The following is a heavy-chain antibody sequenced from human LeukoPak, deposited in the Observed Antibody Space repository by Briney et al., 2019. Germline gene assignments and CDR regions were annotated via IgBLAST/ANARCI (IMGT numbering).Heavy chain of an antibody. Sequence: ASETLSLTCTVSGGSISSYYWSWIRQPPGKGLEWIGYIYYSGSTNYNPSLKSRVTISVDTSKNQFSLKLSSVTAADTAVYYCARALFYYDSSGYYSLAFDIWGQGTMVTVSS. CDR1: GGSISSYY. J-gene: IGHJ3*02. CDR2: IYYSGST. D-gene: IGHD3-22*01. V-gene: IGHV4-59*01. CDR3: ARALFYYDSSGYYSLAFDI.